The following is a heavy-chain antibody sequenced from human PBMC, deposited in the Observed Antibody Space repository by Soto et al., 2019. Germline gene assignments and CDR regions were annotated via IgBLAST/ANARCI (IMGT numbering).Heavy chain of an antibody. CDR3: ARHNYGSGSTYFDY. Sequence: SETLALPCTAHRDSISCFYWFCLRQTPGKGLEWIGYIYYSGSTNYNPSLKSRVTISVDTSKNQFSLKLNSMTAADTAVYYCARHNYGSGSTYFDYWGQGTLVTVSS. J-gene: IGHJ4*02. V-gene: IGHV4-59*08. D-gene: IGHD3-10*01. CDR1: RDSISCFY. CDR2: IYYSGST.